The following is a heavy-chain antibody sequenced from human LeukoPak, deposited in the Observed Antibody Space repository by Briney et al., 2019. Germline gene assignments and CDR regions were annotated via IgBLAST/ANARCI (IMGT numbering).Heavy chain of an antibody. CDR1: GFSFSIYS. V-gene: IGHV3-48*04. CDR3: ATFANWDRYYYYYMDV. Sequence: GGSLRLSCAASGFSFSIYSMNWVRQAPGKGLEWVSYIGSVTDGITHYAESVKGRFTISRDNAKNSLYLQMNSLRAEDTAVYYCATFANWDRYYYYYMDVWGKGTTVTVSS. D-gene: IGHD7-27*01. J-gene: IGHJ6*03. CDR2: IGSVTDGIT.